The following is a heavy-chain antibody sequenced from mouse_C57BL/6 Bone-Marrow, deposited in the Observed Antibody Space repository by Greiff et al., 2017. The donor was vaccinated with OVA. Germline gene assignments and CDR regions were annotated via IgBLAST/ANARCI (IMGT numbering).Heavy chain of an antibody. J-gene: IGHJ2*01. CDR3: ARWDYYGFDD. D-gene: IGHD1-1*01. V-gene: IGHV1-50*01. Sequence: LQQPGAELVKPGASVKLSCKASGYTFTSYWMQWVKQRPGQGLEWIGEIDPSDSYTNYNQKFKGKATLTVDTSSSTAYMQLSSLTAEDSAVYYCARWDYYGFDDWGEGTTLTVSS. CDR1: GYTFTSYW. CDR2: IDPSDSYT.